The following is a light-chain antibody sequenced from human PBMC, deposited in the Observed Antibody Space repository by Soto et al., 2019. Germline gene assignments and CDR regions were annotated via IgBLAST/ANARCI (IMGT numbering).Light chain of an antibody. CDR1: SSDVGGYNY. CDR2: DVS. V-gene: IGLV2-14*03. J-gene: IGLJ2*01. Sequence: QSALTQPASVSGSPGQSITISCTGTSSDVGGYNYVSWYQHHPGKAPKLIIYDVSNRPSGVSNRFSGSKSGNTASLTISGLQAEDEAEYYCSSYTGSSTPVVFGGGTKVTGL. CDR3: SSYTGSSTPVV.